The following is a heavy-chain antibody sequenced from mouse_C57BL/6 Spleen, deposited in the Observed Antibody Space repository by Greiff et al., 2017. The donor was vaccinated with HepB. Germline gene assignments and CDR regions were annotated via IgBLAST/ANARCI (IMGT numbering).Heavy chain of an antibody. CDR3: TREGGYDYDGDGYAMDY. CDR2: ISSGGDYI. CDR1: GFTFSSYA. D-gene: IGHD2-4*01. J-gene: IGHJ4*01. V-gene: IGHV5-9-1*02. Sequence: EVMLVESGEGLVKPGGSLKLSCAASGFTFSSYAMSWVRQTPEKRLEWVAYISSGGDYIYYADTVKGRFTISRDNARNTLYLQMSSLKSEDTAMYYWTREGGYDYDGDGYAMDYWGQGTSVTVSS.